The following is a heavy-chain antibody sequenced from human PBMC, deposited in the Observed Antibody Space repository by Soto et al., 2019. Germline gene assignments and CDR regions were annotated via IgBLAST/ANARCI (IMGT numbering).Heavy chain of an antibody. J-gene: IGHJ6*03. CDR2: ISYDGSNK. Sequence: QAQLVESGGGVVQPGRSLRLSCAASGFTFSSYGMHWVRQAPGKGLEWVAVISYDGSNKYYADSVKGRFTISRDNSKNTLYLQMNSLRAEDTAVYYCAKDRRIAAAGNPVNYYMDVWGKGTTVTVSS. V-gene: IGHV3-30*18. CDR3: AKDRRIAAAGNPVNYYMDV. CDR1: GFTFSSYG. D-gene: IGHD6-13*01.